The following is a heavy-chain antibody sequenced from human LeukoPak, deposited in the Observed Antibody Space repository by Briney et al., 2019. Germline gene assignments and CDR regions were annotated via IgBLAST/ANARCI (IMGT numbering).Heavy chain of an antibody. J-gene: IGHJ4*02. CDR3: VRTYYYLLTGYFYQFDY. CDR1: GFTVSSNY. Sequence: GGSLRLSCAASGFTVSSNYMSWVRQAPGKGLEWVSSISGGGRSTYYADSVKGRFTISRDDPKNSLYLQMNSLRAEDTAVYYCVRTYYYLLTGYFYQFDYWGQGTLVTVSS. V-gene: IGHV3-23*01. D-gene: IGHD3-9*01. CDR2: ISGGGRST.